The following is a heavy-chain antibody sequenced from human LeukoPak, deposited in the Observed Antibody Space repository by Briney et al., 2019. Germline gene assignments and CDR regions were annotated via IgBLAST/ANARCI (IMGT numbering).Heavy chain of an antibody. J-gene: IGHJ4*02. CDR2: ISSSSSTI. V-gene: IGHV3-48*04. CDR3: ARGKGTVPQDY. Sequence: PGGSLRLSCAASGFTFSSYSMNWVRQAPGKGLEWDSYISSSSSTIYYADSVKGRFTISRDNAKNSLYLQMNSLRAEDTAVYYCARGKGTVPQDYWGQGTLVTVSS. CDR1: GFTFSSYS. D-gene: IGHD3/OR15-3a*01.